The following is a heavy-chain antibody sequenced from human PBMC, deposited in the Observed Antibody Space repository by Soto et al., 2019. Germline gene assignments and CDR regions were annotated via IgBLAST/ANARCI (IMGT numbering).Heavy chain of an antibody. Sequence: SVKVSCKASGGTFSSYTISWVRQAPGQGLEWMGRIIPILGIANYAQKFQGRVTITADESTSTVFMQLSSLRSEDTAVYYCASSYGTSWYGDYWGQGTLVTV. CDR1: GGTFSSYT. V-gene: IGHV1-69*02. CDR2: IIPILGIA. J-gene: IGHJ4*02. CDR3: ASSYGTSWYGDY. D-gene: IGHD6-13*01.